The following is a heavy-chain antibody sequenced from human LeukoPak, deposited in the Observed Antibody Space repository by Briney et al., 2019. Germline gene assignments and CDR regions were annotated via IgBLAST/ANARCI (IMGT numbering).Heavy chain of an antibody. CDR1: GGSISSGGYY. J-gene: IGHJ4*02. CDR3: ARMVRGVRRRESRYYFDY. CDR2: IYYSGST. D-gene: IGHD3-10*01. V-gene: IGHV4-39*07. Sequence: SQTLSLTCTVSGGSISSGGYYWSWIRQPPGKGLEWIGSIYYSGSTYYNPSRKSRVTISVDTSKNQFSLKLSPVTAADTAVYYCARMVRGVRRRESRYYFDYWGQGTLVTVSS.